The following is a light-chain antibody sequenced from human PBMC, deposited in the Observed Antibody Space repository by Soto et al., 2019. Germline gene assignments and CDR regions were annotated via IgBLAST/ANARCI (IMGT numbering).Light chain of an antibody. CDR2: INYDGTH. Sequence: QPVLTQSPSASASLGASVKLTCTLSRGNSTYAIAWHQQQSEKGPRFLMKINYDGTHSKGDGFFDRFSGSSSGAERHLTISSLQSEDEADYYCQSLGTGIQVFGGGTKLTVL. J-gene: IGLJ3*02. CDR1: RGNSTYA. V-gene: IGLV4-69*01. CDR3: QSLGTGIQV.